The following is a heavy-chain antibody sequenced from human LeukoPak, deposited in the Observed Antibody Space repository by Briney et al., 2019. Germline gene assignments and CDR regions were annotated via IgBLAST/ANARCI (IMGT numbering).Heavy chain of an antibody. V-gene: IGHV4-39*07. J-gene: IGHJ4*02. D-gene: IGHD5-18*01. CDR3: ASFYTAPPFDY. Sequence: SETLSLTCTVSGGSISSSSYYWGWIRQPPGKGLEWIGSIYYSGSTYYNPSLKGRVTISVDTSKNQFSLKLSSVTAADTAVYYCASFYTAPPFDYWGQGTLVTVSS. CDR2: IYYSGST. CDR1: GGSISSSSYY.